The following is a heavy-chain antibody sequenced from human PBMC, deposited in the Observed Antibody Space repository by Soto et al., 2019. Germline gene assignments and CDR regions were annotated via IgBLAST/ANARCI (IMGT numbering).Heavy chain of an antibody. CDR1: SGSISSYY. CDR3: ARRYCSSTSCLSNWFDP. J-gene: IGHJ5*02. Sequence: SETLSLTCTVSSGSISSYYWSWIRQPPGKGLEWIGYIYYSGSTNYNPSLKSRVTISVDTSKNQFSLKLSSVTAADTAVYYCARRYCSSTSCLSNWFDPWGQGTLVTVSS. V-gene: IGHV4-59*01. D-gene: IGHD2-2*01. CDR2: IYYSGST.